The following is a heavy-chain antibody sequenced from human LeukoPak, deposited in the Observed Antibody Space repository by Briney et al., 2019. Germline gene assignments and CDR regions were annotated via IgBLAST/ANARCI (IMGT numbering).Heavy chain of an antibody. Sequence: ASVKVSCKASGYTFTGYYIHWVRQAPGHRLEWMGWISPNTGDTNFAQRFQGRVTMTRDTSISTAYMELSGLISDDTALYYCVRRGPPMVVNSVFDYWGQGTLVTVSS. D-gene: IGHD2-15*01. CDR2: ISPNTGDT. CDR1: GYTFTGYY. V-gene: IGHV1-2*02. J-gene: IGHJ4*02. CDR3: VRRGPPMVVNSVFDY.